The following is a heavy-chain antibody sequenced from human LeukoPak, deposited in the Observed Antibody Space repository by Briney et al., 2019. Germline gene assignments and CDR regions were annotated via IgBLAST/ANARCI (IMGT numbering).Heavy chain of an antibody. D-gene: IGHD5-24*01. CDR2: INPNSGGT. Sequence: ASVKVSCKASGYTFTGYYMHWVRQAPGQGLEWMGWINPNSGGTNYAQKFQGWVTMTRDTSISTAYMELSRLRSDDTAVYYCAREREMATFDAFDIWGQGTMVTVSS. CDR3: AREREMATFDAFDI. CDR1: GYTFTGYY. V-gene: IGHV1-2*04. J-gene: IGHJ3*02.